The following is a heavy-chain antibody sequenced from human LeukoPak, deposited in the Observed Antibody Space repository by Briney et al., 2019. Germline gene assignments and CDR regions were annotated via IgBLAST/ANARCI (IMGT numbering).Heavy chain of an antibody. V-gene: IGHV3-30*02. CDR3: AKEAYNWNVRYYYYYYMDV. Sequence: GGSLRLSCAASGFTLNIYGMHWVRQAPGKGLEWVALIRYDGSNHYYAGSVKGRFTISRDNSKDTLYLQMNSLRGEDTAVYYCAKEAYNWNVRYYYYYYMDVWGKGTTVTISS. CDR1: GFTLNIYG. D-gene: IGHD1-1*01. CDR2: IRYDGSNH. J-gene: IGHJ6*03.